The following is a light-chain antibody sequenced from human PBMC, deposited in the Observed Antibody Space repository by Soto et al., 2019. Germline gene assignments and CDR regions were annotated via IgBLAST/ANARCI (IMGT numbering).Light chain of an antibody. Sequence: IQMAQFPFSLSGSVGDRVTITFRASQSISSWLAWYQQKPGKAPKLLIYKASSLESGVPSRFSGSGSGTEFTLTISSLQPDDFATYYCQQYNSYAWTFGQGTKVDIK. CDR1: QSISSW. CDR2: KAS. V-gene: IGKV1-5*03. J-gene: IGKJ1*01. CDR3: QQYNSYAWT.